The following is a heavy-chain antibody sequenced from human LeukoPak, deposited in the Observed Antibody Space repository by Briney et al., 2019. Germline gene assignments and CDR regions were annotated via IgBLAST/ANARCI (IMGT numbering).Heavy chain of an antibody. Sequence: PSETLSLTCTVSAGSIINFYCNWIRPAPRKRLEWIGYTSDSGGHTHYKPSLKSRVTISADTSKPQFSLKLTSATAADTAVYYCARWHSHGRYFDYWGQGALVTVSS. CDR1: AGSIINFY. CDR2: TSDSGGHT. D-gene: IGHD2-21*01. CDR3: ARWHSHGRYFDY. J-gene: IGHJ4*02. V-gene: IGHV4-59*01.